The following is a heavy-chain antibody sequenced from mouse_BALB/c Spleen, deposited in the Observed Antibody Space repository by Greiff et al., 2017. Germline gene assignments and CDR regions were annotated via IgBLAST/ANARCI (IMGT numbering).Heavy chain of an antibody. D-gene: IGHD1-2*01. CDR2: IYPGNVNT. J-gene: IGHJ2*01. CDR1: GYTFTSYY. Sequence: VQLQQSGPELVKPGASVRISCKASGYTFTSYYIHWVKQRPGQGLEWIGWIYPGNVNTKYNEKFKGKATLTADKSSSTAYMQLSSLTSEDSAVYFCAREGDDGGTDYWGQGTTLTVSS. V-gene: IGHV1S56*01. CDR3: AREGDDGGTDY.